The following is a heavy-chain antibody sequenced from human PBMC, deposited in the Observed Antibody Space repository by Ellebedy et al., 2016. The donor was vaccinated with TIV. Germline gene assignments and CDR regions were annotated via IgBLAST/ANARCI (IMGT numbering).Heavy chain of an antibody. Sequence: GESLKISCAASGFTFNSYSMNWVRQAPGKGLEWVSYISSGSVSIYYADSVKGRFTISRDNAKNSLFLQMNSLRDEDTAVYYCARDMTKYGDLNWYFDLWGRGTLVTVSS. CDR3: ARDMTKYGDLNWYFDL. D-gene: IGHD4-17*01. CDR1: GFTFNSYS. J-gene: IGHJ2*01. V-gene: IGHV3-48*02. CDR2: ISSGSVSI.